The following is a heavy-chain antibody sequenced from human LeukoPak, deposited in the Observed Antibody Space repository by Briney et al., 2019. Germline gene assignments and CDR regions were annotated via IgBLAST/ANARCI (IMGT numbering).Heavy chain of an antibody. D-gene: IGHD6-19*01. CDR1: GFTFSSYG. CDR3: AREIAVAHDI. Sequence: PGGSLRLSCAASGFTFSSYGMHWVRQAPGKGLEWVAVISYDGSNKYYADSVKGRFTISRDNSKNTLYLQMNSLRAEDTAVYYCAREIAVAHDIWGQGTMVTVSS. V-gene: IGHV3-30*03. CDR2: ISYDGSNK. J-gene: IGHJ3*02.